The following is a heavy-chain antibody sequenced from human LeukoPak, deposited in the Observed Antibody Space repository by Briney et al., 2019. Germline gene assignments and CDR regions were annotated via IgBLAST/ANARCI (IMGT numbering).Heavy chain of an antibody. CDR3: AELGITMIGGV. CDR1: GFTFRKHV. J-gene: IGHJ6*04. V-gene: IGHV3-48*03. D-gene: IGHD3-10*02. CDR2: ISSSGSTI. Sequence: GGSLRLSCTTSGFTFRKHVMTWVRQAPGKGLEWVSYISSSGSTIYYADSVKGRFTISRDNAKNSLYLQMNSLRAEDTAVYYCAELGITMIGGVWGKGTTVTISS.